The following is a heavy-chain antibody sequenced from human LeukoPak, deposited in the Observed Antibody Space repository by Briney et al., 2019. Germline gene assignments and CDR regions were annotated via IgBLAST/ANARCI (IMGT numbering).Heavy chain of an antibody. J-gene: IGHJ4*02. V-gene: IGHV4-39*07. Sequence: SETLSLTCTVSGGSISSSSYYWGWIRQPPGKGLEWIGSIYYSGSTYYNPSLKSRVTISVDTSKNQFSLKLSSVTAADTAVYYCARSQYSGSYPRRSYYFDYWGQGTLVTVSS. D-gene: IGHD1-26*01. CDR3: ARSQYSGSYPRRSYYFDY. CDR1: GGSISSSSYY. CDR2: IYYSGST.